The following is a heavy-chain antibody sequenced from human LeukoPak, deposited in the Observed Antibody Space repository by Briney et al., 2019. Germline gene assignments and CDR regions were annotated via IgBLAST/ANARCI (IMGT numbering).Heavy chain of an antibody. V-gene: IGHV1-18*01. CDR1: GYTFTSYG. Sequence: GASVKVSCKASGYTFTSYGISWVRQAPGQGLEWMGWISAYNGNTNYAQKLQGRVTMTTDTSASTAYMELRSLRSDDTAVYYCAMKIGSGSSSDWYFDLWGRGTLVTVSS. CDR3: AMKIGSGSSSDWYFDL. J-gene: IGHJ2*01. D-gene: IGHD2-15*01. CDR2: ISAYNGNT.